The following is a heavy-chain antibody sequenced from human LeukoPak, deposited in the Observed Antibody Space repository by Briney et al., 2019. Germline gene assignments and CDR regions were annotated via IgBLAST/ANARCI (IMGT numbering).Heavy chain of an antibody. J-gene: IGHJ4*02. D-gene: IGHD2-8*01. Sequence: PGASVKVSCKASGYTFTGYYMHWVRQAPGQGLEWMGRINPNSGGTNYAQKFQGRVTMTRDTSISTAYMEPSRLRSDGTAVYYCARVHCTNGVCYLFDYWGRGTLVTVSS. CDR3: ARVHCTNGVCYLFDY. CDR2: INPNSGGT. V-gene: IGHV1-2*06. CDR1: GYTFTGYY.